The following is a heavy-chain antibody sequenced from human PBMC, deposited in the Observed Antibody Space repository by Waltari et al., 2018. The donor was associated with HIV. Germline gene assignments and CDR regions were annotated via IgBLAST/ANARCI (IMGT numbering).Heavy chain of an antibody. CDR3: AKSDDGAWHYFIA. J-gene: IGHJ5*02. CDR1: GFTFSSYV. D-gene: IGHD1-26*01. CDR2: ISKDGNRK. Sequence: QVQLVESGGGVVQPGRSLRLSCAVSGFTFSSYVIHWVRQAPGKGLEWVAVISKDGNRKFYADSVKGRFTISRDNSWNTLSLQMNSLRAEDTATYYCAKSDDGAWHYFIAWGQGTLVTVSS. V-gene: IGHV3-30-3*02.